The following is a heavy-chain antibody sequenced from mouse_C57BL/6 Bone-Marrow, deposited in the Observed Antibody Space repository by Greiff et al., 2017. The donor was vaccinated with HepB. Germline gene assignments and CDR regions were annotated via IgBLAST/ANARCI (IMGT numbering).Heavy chain of an antibody. J-gene: IGHJ2*01. Sequence: EVKLEESGPGLVKPSQSLSLTCSVTGYSITSGYYWNWIRQFPGNKLEWMGYISYDGSNNYNPSLKNRISITRDTSKNQFFLKLNSVTTEDTATYYCARGRFITTVGYFDYWGQGTTLTVSS. CDR2: ISYDGSN. CDR1: GYSITSGYY. CDR3: ARGRFITTVGYFDY. V-gene: IGHV3-6*01. D-gene: IGHD1-1*01.